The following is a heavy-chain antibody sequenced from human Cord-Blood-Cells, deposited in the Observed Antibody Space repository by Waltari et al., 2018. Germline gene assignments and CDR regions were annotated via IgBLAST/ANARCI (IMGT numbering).Heavy chain of an antibody. CDR3: ASPHPDYYGSGSYYAFDI. Sequence: QVQLQQWGAGLLKPSETLSLTCAVYGGSFSGYYWSWIHQPPGKGLEWIGEINHSGSTNYNPSLKSRVTISVDTSKNQFSLKLSSVTAADTAVYYCASPHPDYYGSGSYYAFDIWGQGTMVTVSS. J-gene: IGHJ3*02. CDR1: GGSFSGYY. V-gene: IGHV4-34*01. CDR2: INHSGST. D-gene: IGHD3-10*01.